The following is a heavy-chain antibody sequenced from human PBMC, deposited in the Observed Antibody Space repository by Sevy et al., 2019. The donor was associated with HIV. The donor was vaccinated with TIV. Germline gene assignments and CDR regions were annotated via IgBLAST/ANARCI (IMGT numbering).Heavy chain of an antibody. CDR1: GDSLPELN. D-gene: IGHD1-7*01. CDR2: FDPENGGT. J-gene: IGHJ6*02. CDR3: ATAGTERCWYGEAFYQGTAFDV. Sequence: ASVTVSCQVSGDSLPELNMYWVRQSPGKGLEWMGGFDPENGGTISAKIFQGRVTKTEDKSADTAYMERTSQKSEDSAVYFCATAGTERCWYGEAFYQGTAFDVWGQGTTVTVSS. V-gene: IGHV1-24*01.